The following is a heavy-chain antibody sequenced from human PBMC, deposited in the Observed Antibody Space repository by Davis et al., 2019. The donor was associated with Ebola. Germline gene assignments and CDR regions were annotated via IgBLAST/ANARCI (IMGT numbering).Heavy chain of an antibody. CDR1: GGSISSYY. CDR2: IYYSGST. Sequence: PSETLSLTCTVSGGSISSYYWSWIRQPPGKGLEWIGYIYYSGSTNYNPSLKSRVTISVDTSKNQFSLKLSSVTAADTAVYYCARDNGAAAAAGTSIYYYYGMDVWGQGTTVTVSS. CDR3: ARDNGAAAAAGTSIYYYYGMDV. J-gene: IGHJ6*02. V-gene: IGHV4-59*01. D-gene: IGHD6-13*01.